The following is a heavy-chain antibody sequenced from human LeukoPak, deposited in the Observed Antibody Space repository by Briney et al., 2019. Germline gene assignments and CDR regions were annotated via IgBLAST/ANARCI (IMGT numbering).Heavy chain of an antibody. CDR1: GFKFSSYG. Sequence: GGSLRLSCAASGFKFSSYGMHWVRQAPEKGLEWVAVIWYDGSNKYYVDSVQGRFTISRDNSKNTLYLQMSSLRAEDTAVYYCARGDYYDSSGYYFPDAFDIWGQGTMVTVSS. J-gene: IGHJ3*02. CDR2: IWYDGSNK. CDR3: ARGDYYDSSGYYFPDAFDI. V-gene: IGHV3-33*01. D-gene: IGHD3-22*01.